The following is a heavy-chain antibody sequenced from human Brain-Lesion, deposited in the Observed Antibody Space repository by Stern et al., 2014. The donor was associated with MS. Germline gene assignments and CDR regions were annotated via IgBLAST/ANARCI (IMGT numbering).Heavy chain of an antibody. D-gene: IGHD3-22*01. CDR3: ATYYYDSTGYNDF. CDR1: GYTFTGYY. CDR2: INPKSGGT. Sequence: QVQLVQSGAEVKKPGASVKVSCKASGYTFTGYYMHWVRQGPGQGLEWMGWINPKSGGTNYAQKFQGWVPMTRDTSINTAYMELSRLRSDDTAVYYCATYYYDSTGYNDFWGQGTLVTVSS. V-gene: IGHV1-2*04. J-gene: IGHJ4*02.